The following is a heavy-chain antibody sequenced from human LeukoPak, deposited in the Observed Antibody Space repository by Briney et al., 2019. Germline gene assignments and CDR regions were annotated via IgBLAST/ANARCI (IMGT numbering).Heavy chain of an antibody. Sequence: EASVKVSCKASGGTFSSYAISWVRQAPGQGLEWMGRINPNSGGTNYAQKFQGRVTMTRDTSISTAYMELSRLRSDDTAVYYCAKEMIAEGDYWGQGTLVTVSS. V-gene: IGHV1-2*06. CDR2: INPNSGGT. D-gene: IGHD3-22*01. CDR1: GGTFSSYA. CDR3: AKEMIAEGDY. J-gene: IGHJ4*02.